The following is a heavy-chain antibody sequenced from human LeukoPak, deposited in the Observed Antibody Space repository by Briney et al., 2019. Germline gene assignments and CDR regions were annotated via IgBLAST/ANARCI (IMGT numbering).Heavy chain of an antibody. CDR2: INWNGGNT. V-gene: IGHV3-20*04. CDR1: GFTFDDYG. D-gene: IGHD6-19*01. Sequence: PGGSLRLSCAASGFTFDDYGMSWVRQAPGKGREWVAGINWNGGNTGYSDSVKGRFTISRDNAKNSLYLQMDSLRAEDTALYYCGRDLSGWYGPDYWGQGTLVTVSS. J-gene: IGHJ4*02. CDR3: GRDLSGWYGPDY.